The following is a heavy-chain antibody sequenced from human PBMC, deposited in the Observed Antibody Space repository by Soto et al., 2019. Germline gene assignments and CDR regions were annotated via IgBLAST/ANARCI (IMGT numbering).Heavy chain of an antibody. CDR3: ANEGIAAQGALDY. CDR2: IIPIFGTA. CDR1: GGTFSSYA. Sequence: AASVKVSCKASGGTFSSYAISWVRQAPGQGLEWMGGIIPIFGTANYAQKFQGRVTITADESTSTAYMELSSLRSEDTAVYYCANEGIAAQGALDYWGQGTLVTVSS. J-gene: IGHJ4*02. D-gene: IGHD6-6*01. V-gene: IGHV1-69*13.